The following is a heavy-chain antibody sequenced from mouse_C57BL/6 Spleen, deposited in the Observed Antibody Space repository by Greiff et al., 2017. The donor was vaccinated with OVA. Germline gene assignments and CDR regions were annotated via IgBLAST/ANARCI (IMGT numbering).Heavy chain of an antibody. D-gene: IGHD4-1*01. V-gene: IGHV6-3*01. Sequence: EVMLVESGGGLVQPGGSMKLSCVASGFTFSNYWMNWVRQSPEKGLEWVAQIRLKSDNYATHYAESVKGRFTISRDDSKSSVYLQMNNLRAEDTGIYYCTWAGTWYFDVWGTGTTVTVSA. CDR2: IRLKSDNYAT. CDR1: GFTFSNYW. CDR3: TWAGTWYFDV. J-gene: IGHJ1*03.